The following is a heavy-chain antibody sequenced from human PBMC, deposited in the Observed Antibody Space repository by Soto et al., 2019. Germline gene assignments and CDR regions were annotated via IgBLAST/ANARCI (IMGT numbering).Heavy chain of an antibody. J-gene: IGHJ4*02. CDR2: IDPNSGGT. Sequence: ASVKVSCKASGYTFTGYYMHWVRQAPGQGLEWMGWIDPNSGGTNYAQKFQGRVTMTRDTSISTAYMELSRLRSDDTAVYYCARVNVVVVAATREYYFDYWGQGTLVTVSS. CDR3: ARVNVVVVAATREYYFDY. CDR1: GYTFTGYY. V-gene: IGHV1-2*02. D-gene: IGHD2-15*01.